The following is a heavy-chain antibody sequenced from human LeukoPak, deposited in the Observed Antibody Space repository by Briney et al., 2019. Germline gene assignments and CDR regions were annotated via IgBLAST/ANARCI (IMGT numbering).Heavy chain of an antibody. D-gene: IGHD6-19*01. V-gene: IGHV3-20*04. Sequence: GGSLRLSCAASGFTFDDYGMNWVRQAPGKGLEWVSGINWNGGSTSYADSVKGRFTISRDNAKNSLYLQMNSLRAEDTALYYCATSIAVAGSGIDYWGQGTLATVSS. CDR2: INWNGGST. J-gene: IGHJ4*02. CDR3: ATSIAVAGSGIDY. CDR1: GFTFDDYG.